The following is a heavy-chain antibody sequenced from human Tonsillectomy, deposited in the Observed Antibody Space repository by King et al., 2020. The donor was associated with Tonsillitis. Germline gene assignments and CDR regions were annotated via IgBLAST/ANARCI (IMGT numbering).Heavy chain of an antibody. D-gene: IGHD3-16*01. CDR1: GDSVDNYY. Sequence: HVQLQESGPGLVKPSETLSLTCSVSGDSVDNYYWSWIRQPPGKGLEWIGYVYYSGSTSYNPSLKSRLTISLDTSENHFSLRLKSVTAADTAVYFCARITFGGNYRPYYFDYWGQGMLVTVSS. CDR3: ARITFGGNYRPYYFDY. J-gene: IGHJ4*02. CDR2: VYYSGST. V-gene: IGHV4-59*02.